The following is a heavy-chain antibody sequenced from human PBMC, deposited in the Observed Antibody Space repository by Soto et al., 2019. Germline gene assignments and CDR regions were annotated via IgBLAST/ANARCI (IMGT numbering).Heavy chain of an antibody. CDR3: ARDDIRGVRGVTFDY. CDR2: IYSGGST. D-gene: IGHD3-10*01. CDR1: GFTVSSNY. Sequence: GGSLRLSCAASGFTVSSNYMSWVRQAPGKGLEWVSVIYSGGSTYYADSVKGRFTISRDNSKNTLYLQMNSLRAEDTAVYYCARDDIRGVRGVTFDYWGQGTLVTVSS. V-gene: IGHV3-53*01. J-gene: IGHJ4*02.